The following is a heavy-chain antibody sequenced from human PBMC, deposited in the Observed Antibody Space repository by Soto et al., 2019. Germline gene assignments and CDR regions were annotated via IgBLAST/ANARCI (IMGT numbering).Heavy chain of an antibody. V-gene: IGHV3-30*18. CDR3: AKDLRSSGYYFDY. D-gene: IGHD3-22*01. CDR1: GFTFSSHG. Sequence: GGSLRLSCAASGFTFSSHGMHWVRQAPGKGLEWVAVISYDGSNKYYADSVKGRFTISRDNSKNTLYLQMNSLRAEDTAVYYCAKDLRSSGYYFDYWGQGTLVTVSS. CDR2: ISYDGSNK. J-gene: IGHJ4*02.